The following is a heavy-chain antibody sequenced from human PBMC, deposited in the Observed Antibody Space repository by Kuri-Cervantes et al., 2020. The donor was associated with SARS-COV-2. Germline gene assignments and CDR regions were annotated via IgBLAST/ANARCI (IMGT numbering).Heavy chain of an antibody. V-gene: IGHV3-30-3*01. J-gene: IGHJ6*02. CDR3: ARDFVVVRGVIITRTYYYYGMDV. Sequence: GGSLRLSCAASGFTFSSYAMHWVRQAPGKGLEWVAVISYDGSNKYYADSVKGRFTISRDNSKNTLYLQMNGLRAEDTAVYYCARDFVVVRGVIITRTYYYYGMDVWGQGTTVTVSS. CDR2: ISYDGSNK. D-gene: IGHD3-10*01. CDR1: GFTFSSYA.